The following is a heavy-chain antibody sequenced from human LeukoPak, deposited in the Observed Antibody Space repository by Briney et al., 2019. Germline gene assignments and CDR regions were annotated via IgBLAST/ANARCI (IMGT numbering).Heavy chain of an antibody. CDR2: INHSGST. CDR3: ARAHRAYCGGDCYSFGY. V-gene: IGHV4-34*01. J-gene: IGHJ4*02. D-gene: IGHD2-21*02. CDR1: GGSFSGYY. Sequence: QASETLSLTCAVYGGSFSGYYWSWIRQPPGKGLEWIGEINHSGSTNYNPSLKSRVTISVDTSKNQFSLKLSSVTAADTAVYYCARAHRAYCGGDCYSFGYWGQGTLVTVSS.